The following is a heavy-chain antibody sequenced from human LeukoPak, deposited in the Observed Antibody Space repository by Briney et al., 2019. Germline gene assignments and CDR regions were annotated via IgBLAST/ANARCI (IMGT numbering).Heavy chain of an antibody. V-gene: IGHV3-48*03. CDR2: ISSSGTTI. CDR3: ASQIVVVPAATTFDY. J-gene: IGHJ4*02. CDR1: GFTFSSYE. Sequence: GGSLRLSCAAPGFTFSSYEMNWLRQAPGKGLEWVSYISSSGTTIYYADSVKGRFTVSRDNAKNSLYLQMSSLRAEDTAVYYCASQIVVVPAATTFDYWGQGTLVTVSS. D-gene: IGHD2-2*01.